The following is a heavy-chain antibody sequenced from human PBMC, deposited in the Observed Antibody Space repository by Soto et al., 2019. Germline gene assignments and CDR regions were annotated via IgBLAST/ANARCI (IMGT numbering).Heavy chain of an antibody. CDR1: GASISSGGYY. J-gene: IGHJ4*02. V-gene: IGHV4-31*03. CDR3: ARNVVTAIDY. CDR2: ISYSGSS. Sequence: SETLSLTCTVSGASISSGGYYWTWIRQHPGKGLEWIGYISYSGSSNYNPSLKSRITISVDTSKNHFSLKLSSVTAADTAVYYCARNVVTAIDYWGQGTLVTVS. D-gene: IGHD2-21*02.